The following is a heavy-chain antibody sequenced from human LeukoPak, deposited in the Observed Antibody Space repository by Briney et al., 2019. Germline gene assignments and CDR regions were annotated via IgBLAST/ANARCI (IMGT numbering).Heavy chain of an antibody. D-gene: IGHD3-3*01. CDR3: ASDPNYDFWSGYYTGIPYFFDY. V-gene: IGHV1-69*05. CDR2: IIPIFGTA. CDR1: GGTFSSYA. J-gene: IGHJ4*02. Sequence: SVKVSCKASGGTFSSYAISWVRQAPGQGLEWMGRIIPIFGTANYAQKFQGRVTITTDESTSTAYMELSSLRSEDTAVCYCASDPNYDFWSGYYTGIPYFFDYWGQGTLVTVSS.